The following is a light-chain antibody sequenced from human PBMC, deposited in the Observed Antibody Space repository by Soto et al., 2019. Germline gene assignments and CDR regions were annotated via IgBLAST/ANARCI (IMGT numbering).Light chain of an antibody. V-gene: IGLV2-14*01. CDR1: SSDVGGYNY. CDR2: DVS. Sequence: QSALTQPASVSGSPGQSITISCTGTSSDVGGYNYVSWYQQHPGKAPKLMIYDVSNRPSGVSNRFSGSKSGNTASLTISGLPAEDEADYYCSSYTSSSIDYVFGTGTKVTVL. J-gene: IGLJ1*01. CDR3: SSYTSSSIDYV.